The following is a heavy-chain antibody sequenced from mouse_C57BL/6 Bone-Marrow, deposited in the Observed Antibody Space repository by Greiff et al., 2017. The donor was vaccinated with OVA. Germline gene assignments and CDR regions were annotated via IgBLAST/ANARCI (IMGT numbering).Heavy chain of an antibody. CDR1: GFSLTSYG. Sequence: VMLVESGPGLVQPSQSLSITCTVSGFSLTSYGVHWVRQSPGKGLEWLGVIWRGGSTDYNAAFMSRLSITKDNSKSQVFFKMNSLQADDTAIYYCAQRDYYGRSHWYFDVWGTGTTVTVSS. CDR3: AQRDYYGRSHWYFDV. CDR2: IWRGGST. J-gene: IGHJ1*03. V-gene: IGHV2-5*01. D-gene: IGHD1-1*01.